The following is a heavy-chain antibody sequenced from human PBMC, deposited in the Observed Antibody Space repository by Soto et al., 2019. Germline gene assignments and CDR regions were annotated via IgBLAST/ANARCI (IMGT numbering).Heavy chain of an antibody. Sequence: PGGSLRLSCAASGFPFSIYSMNLVRQAPGKGLEWVSSISSSSSYIYYADSVKGRFTISRENAKNSLYLQMNRLRAEDTDVYYCARSFQWRVPYSDYWGQGTLVTVSS. J-gene: IGHJ4*02. D-gene: IGHD6-19*01. CDR1: GFPFSIYS. CDR3: ARSFQWRVPYSDY. V-gene: IGHV3-21*04. CDR2: ISSSSSYI.